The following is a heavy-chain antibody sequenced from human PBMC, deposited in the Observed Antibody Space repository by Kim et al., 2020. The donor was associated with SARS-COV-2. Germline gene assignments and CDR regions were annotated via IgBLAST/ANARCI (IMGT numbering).Heavy chain of an antibody. CDR2: IYHDGSH. CDR3: ARTRAINLLWNWFDR. D-gene: IGHD3-10*01. J-gene: IGHJ5*02. V-gene: IGHV4-59*01. CDR1: GGSFSYYY. Sequence: SETLSLTCSVSGGSFSYYYWSWIRQAPGKGLEWIGNIYHDGSHDFNPSLKSRVIISVDMTKNQFSLKLSSVTAADTAMYFCARTRAINLLWNWFDRWGQGTLVTVSS.